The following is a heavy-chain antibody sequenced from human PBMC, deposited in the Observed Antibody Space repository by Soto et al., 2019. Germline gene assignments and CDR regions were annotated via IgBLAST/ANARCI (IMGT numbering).Heavy chain of an antibody. CDR1: GGSFKDYY. CDR2: IKHGGST. V-gene: IGHV4-34*01. J-gene: IGHJ4*02. D-gene: IGHD3-16*01. Sequence: SETLSLTCAVYGGSFKDYYWNWIRQPPGKGLEWIGEIKHGGSTNYNPSLKTRVTMSLDTSKNQVSLKLTSVTAADTAVYYCARGRGEVDYWGQGTQVTVSS. CDR3: ARGRGEVDY.